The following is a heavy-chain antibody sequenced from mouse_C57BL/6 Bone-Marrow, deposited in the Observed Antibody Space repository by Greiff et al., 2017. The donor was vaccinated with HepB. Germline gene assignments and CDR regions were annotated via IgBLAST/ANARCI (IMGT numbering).Heavy chain of an antibody. V-gene: IGHV3-6*01. CDR1: GYSITSGYY. CDR2: ISYDGSN. J-gene: IGHJ4*01. Sequence: VQLKESGPGLVKPSQSLSLTCSVTGYSITSGYYWNWIRQFPGNKLEWMGYISYDGSNNYNPSLKNRISITRDTSKNQFFLKLNSVTTEDTATYYCARGSNLDAMDYWGQGTSVTVSS. D-gene: IGHD2-5*01. CDR3: ARGSNLDAMDY.